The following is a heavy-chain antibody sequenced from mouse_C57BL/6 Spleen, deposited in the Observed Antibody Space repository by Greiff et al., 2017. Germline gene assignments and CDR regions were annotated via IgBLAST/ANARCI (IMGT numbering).Heavy chain of an antibody. V-gene: IGHV1-78*01. D-gene: IGHD2-4*01. J-gene: IGHJ1*03. CDR3: ARDDYDRWYFDV. CDR2: IYPRDGST. CDR1: GYTFTDHT. Sequence: VKVVESDAELVKPGASVKISCKVSGYTFTDHTIHWMKQRPEQGLEWIGYIYPRDGSTKYNEKFKGKATLTADKSSSTAYMQLNSLTSEDSAVYFCARDDYDRWYFDVWGTGTTVTVSS.